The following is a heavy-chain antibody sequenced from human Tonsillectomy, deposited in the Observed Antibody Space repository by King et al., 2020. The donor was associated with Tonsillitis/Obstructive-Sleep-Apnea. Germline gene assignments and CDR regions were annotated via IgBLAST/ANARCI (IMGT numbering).Heavy chain of an antibody. CDR3: AKYALGPNWNYDGYYFDY. Sequence: VQLVESGGGLVQPGGSLRLSCAASGFTFSSYAMSWVRQAPGKGLEWVSAISGSGGSTYYADSVKGRFTISRDNSKNTLYLQMNSLRAEDTAVYYCAKYALGPNWNYDGYYFDYWGQGTLVTVSS. CDR1: GFTFSSYA. CDR2: ISGSGGST. J-gene: IGHJ4*02. D-gene: IGHD1-7*01. V-gene: IGHV3-23*04.